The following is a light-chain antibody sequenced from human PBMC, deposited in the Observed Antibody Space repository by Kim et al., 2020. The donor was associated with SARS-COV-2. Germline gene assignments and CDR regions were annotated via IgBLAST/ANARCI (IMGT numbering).Light chain of an antibody. Sequence: QSVLTQPPSVSAAPGQKVTISCSGSSSNIGNNYASWYQRLSGTAPKLLIYDNNKRPSGIPDRFSGSKSGTSVTLDITGLQTGDEGDYHCGCWDSSLSVWVFGGGTQLTVL. J-gene: IGLJ3*02. CDR1: SSNIGNNY. CDR2: DNN. CDR3: GCWDSSLSVWV. V-gene: IGLV1-51*01.